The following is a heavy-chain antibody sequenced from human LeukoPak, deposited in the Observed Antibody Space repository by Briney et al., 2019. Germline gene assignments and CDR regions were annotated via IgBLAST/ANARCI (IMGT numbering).Heavy chain of an antibody. J-gene: IGHJ6*03. CDR3: ARGGLELIDWAYYYYYMDV. CDR2: IYTSGST. CDR1: GGSISSGSYY. D-gene: IGHD1-26*01. V-gene: IGHV4-61*02. Sequence: SETLSLTCTVSGGSISSGSYYWSWIRQPAGKGLEWIGRIYTSGSTNYNPSLKSRVTISVDTSKNQFSLKLSSVTAADTAVYYCARGGLELIDWAYYYYYMDVWGKGTTVTVSS.